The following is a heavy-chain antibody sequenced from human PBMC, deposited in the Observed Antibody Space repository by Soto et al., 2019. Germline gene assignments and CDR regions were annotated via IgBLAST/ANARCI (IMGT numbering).Heavy chain of an antibody. Sequence: QLQLQESGPGLVKPSETLSLTCTVSGGSISSSSYYWGWIRQPPGKGLEWIGSVYYSGSTYYNPCLEGRVTIAVDTSKNQFIVALSSVSGADTAVYYCARTQSGSSRDYWGQGTLVTASS. CDR2: VYYSGST. D-gene: IGHD1-26*01. J-gene: IGHJ4*02. V-gene: IGHV4-39*01. CDR1: GGSISSSSYY. CDR3: ARTQSGSSRDY.